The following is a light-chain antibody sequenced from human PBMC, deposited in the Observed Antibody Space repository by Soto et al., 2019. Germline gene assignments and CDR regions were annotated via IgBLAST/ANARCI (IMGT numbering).Light chain of an antibody. CDR1: ESINIW. CDR3: QQFNSFPIT. CDR2: DAS. J-gene: IGKJ5*01. V-gene: IGKV1-5*01. Sequence: DIQMTQSPSTLSASAGDRVTITCRASESINIWLAWYQQKPGKAPKLLINDASSLESGVPSRFSGSGSGTEFTLTISSLQPDDFATYHCQQFNSFPITFGQGTRLEIK.